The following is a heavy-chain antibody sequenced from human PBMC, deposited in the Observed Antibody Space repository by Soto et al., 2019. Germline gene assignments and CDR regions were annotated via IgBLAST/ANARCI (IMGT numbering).Heavy chain of an antibody. J-gene: IGHJ4*01. CDR2: IYYSGST. Sequence: PSETLSLTCTVSGSSISPYYWTWIRQPPGKGLEWIGNIYYSGSTNYKPSLKSRVTISVVTSKKQLFLRLSSVTAADTAVYYCARVGAYYGYFPNFDYCGHVTLVPVYS. CDR1: GSSISPYY. D-gene: IGHD4-17*01. CDR3: ARVGAYYGYFPNFDY. V-gene: IGHV4-59*01.